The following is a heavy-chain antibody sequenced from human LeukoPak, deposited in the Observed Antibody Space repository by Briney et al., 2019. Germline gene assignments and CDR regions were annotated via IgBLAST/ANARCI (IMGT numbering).Heavy chain of an antibody. D-gene: IGHD6-19*01. V-gene: IGHV1-2*02. CDR3: ARAPTGYSSGWYDY. CDR1: GYTFTGYY. Sequence: ASVKVSCKASGYTFTGYYMHWVRQAPGQGLEWMGSINPNSGGTNYAQKFQGRVTMTRDTSISTAYMELSRLRSDDTAVYYCARAPTGYSSGWYDYWGQGTLVTVSS. J-gene: IGHJ4*02. CDR2: INPNSGGT.